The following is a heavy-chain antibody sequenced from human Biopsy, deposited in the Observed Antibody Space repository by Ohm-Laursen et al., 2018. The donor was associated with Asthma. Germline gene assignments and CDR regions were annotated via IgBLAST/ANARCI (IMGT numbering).Heavy chain of an antibody. CDR1: GYTFIGCH. CDR3: TRGQKSAGDRWFDP. Sequence: ASVKVSCKPSGYTFIGCHIHWMRQAPGQGLEWMGRINPNSGGTNYAQKFQGRVTMTRDTSISTAYMEVSRLRSDDTAVYYCTRGQKSAGDRWFDPWGQGTLVTVSS. V-gene: IGHV1-2*06. CDR2: INPNSGGT. D-gene: IGHD6-13*01. J-gene: IGHJ5*02.